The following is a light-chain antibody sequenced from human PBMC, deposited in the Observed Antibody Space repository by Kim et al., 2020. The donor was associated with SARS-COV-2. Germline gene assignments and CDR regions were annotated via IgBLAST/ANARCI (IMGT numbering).Light chain of an antibody. CDR3: QVWDSSSDHPNYV. CDR2: YDS. J-gene: IGLJ1*01. V-gene: IGLV3-21*04. Sequence: GKTARITWGGNNIGSKSVHGYQQKPGQAPVLVIYYDSDRPSGIPERFSGSNSGNTATLTISRVEAGDEADYYCQVWDSSSDHPNYVFGTGTKVTVL. CDR1: NIGSKS.